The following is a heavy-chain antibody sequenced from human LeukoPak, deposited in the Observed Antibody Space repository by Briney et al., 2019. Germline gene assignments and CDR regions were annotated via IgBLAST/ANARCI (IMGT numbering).Heavy chain of an antibody. CDR2: ISRSSLYI. CDR3: ARDRGQLAPCDY. Sequence: GGSLRLSCVASGFSFSDYKMNWVRQAPGKGLEWVSSISRSSLYIYYTDSVKGRFTISRDNAKNSLYLQMNSLRAEDTAVYYCARDRGQLAPCDYWGQGTLVTVSS. V-gene: IGHV3-21*01. D-gene: IGHD2-2*01. J-gene: IGHJ4*02. CDR1: GFSFSDYK.